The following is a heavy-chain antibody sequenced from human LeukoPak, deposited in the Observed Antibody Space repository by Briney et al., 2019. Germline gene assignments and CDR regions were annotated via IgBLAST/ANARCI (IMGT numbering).Heavy chain of an antibody. J-gene: IGHJ1*01. CDR1: GSTFTGAY. CDR3: ARVLFNAGYIY. Sequence: ASVRVSCKASGSTFTGAYMHWVRQAPGQGLEWMGWINPNSGETKFAQKFQGRLTLTRDTPVSTLYMDLGGLTSDDTAVYYCARVLFNAGYIYWGQGSLATVSS. V-gene: IGHV1-2*02. CDR2: INPNSGET. D-gene: IGHD3-9*01.